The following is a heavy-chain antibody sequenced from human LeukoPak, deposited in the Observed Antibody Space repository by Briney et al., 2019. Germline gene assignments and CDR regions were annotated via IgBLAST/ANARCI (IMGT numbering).Heavy chain of an antibody. CDR3: AKDGSSSVYYFDY. J-gene: IGHJ4*02. CDR1: GFTFSSYA. V-gene: IGHV3-23*01. CDR2: ISGSGGST. Sequence: GGSLRLSCAASGFTFSSYAMSWVRQAPGKGLEWVSAISGSGGSTYYADSVKGRFTISGDNSKNTLYLQMNSLRAEDTAVYYCAKDGSSSVYYFDYWGQGTLVTVSS.